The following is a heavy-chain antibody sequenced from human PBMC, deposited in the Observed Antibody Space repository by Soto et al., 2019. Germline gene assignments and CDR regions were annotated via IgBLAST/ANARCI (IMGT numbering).Heavy chain of an antibody. J-gene: IGHJ4*02. CDR2: IYYSGRA. CDR3: ARVGGNEDFDT. CDR1: GASISSVDHY. D-gene: IGHD2-15*01. V-gene: IGHV4-30-4*01. Sequence: QVQLQESGPGLVKPSQTLSLTCTVSGASISSVDHYWSWIRQPPGKGLEWIGYIYYSGRADHNPSLKSRVAISIDTSKNRCSLRLSSVTAADTAVYYCARVGGNEDFDTWGQGTLVTVSS.